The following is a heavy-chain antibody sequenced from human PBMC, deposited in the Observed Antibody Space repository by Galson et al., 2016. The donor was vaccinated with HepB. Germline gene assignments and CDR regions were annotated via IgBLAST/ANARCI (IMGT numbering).Heavy chain of an antibody. J-gene: IGHJ4*02. CDR1: RFIFRFPFRDYA. V-gene: IGHV3-23*01. D-gene: IGHD6-19*01. CDR3: AKEGVRLTSGWQFDY. CDR2: VSGSGDST. Sequence: SLRLSCAASRFIFRFPFRDYAMSWVRQAPGKGLEWVSVVSGSGDSTDYADSVQGRFIISRDNSRNTVYLQMNSLRAEDTAVYYCAKEGVRLTSGWQFDYWGQGTLVTVSS.